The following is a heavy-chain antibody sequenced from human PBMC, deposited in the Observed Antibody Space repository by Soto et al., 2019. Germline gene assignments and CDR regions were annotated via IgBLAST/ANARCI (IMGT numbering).Heavy chain of an antibody. CDR2: ISGSGGST. D-gene: IGHD1-1*01. CDR1: GFTFSSYA. J-gene: IGHJ5*02. V-gene: IGHV3-23*01. Sequence: GGSLRLSCAASGFTFSSYAMSWVRQAPGKGLEWVSAISGSGGSTYYADSVKGRFTISRDNSKNTLYLQMNSLRAEDTAVYYCAKPPRSNWNDASSYNWFDPWGQGTLVTVSS. CDR3: AKPPRSNWNDASSYNWFDP.